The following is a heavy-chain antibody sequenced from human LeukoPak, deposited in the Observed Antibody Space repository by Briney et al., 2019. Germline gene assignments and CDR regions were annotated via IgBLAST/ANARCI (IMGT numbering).Heavy chain of an antibody. D-gene: IGHD1-1*01. CDR3: ARGQPLPDS. CDR2: IYYSGST. J-gene: IGHJ5*01. Sequence: SETLSHTCTVSGGSTSSYYWSWIRQPPGKGLEWIGYIYYSGSTNYNPSLKSRVTISVDTSKNQISLKLSSVTAADTAAYYCARGQPLPDSWGQGTLVSVSS. V-gene: IGHV4-59*01. CDR1: GGSTSSYY.